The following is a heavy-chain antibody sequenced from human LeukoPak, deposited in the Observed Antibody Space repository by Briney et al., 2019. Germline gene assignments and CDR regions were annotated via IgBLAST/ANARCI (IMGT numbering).Heavy chain of an antibody. D-gene: IGHD3-10*01. CDR3: AKDQYGSGYG. Sequence: PGGSLRLSCAASGFTFSSYGMHWVRQAPGKGLEWVAVISYDGSNKYYADSVKGRFTISRDNSKNTLYLQMNSLRAEDTAVYYCAKDQYGSGYGWGQGTLVTVSS. CDR2: ISYDGSNK. CDR1: GFTFSSYG. J-gene: IGHJ4*02. V-gene: IGHV3-30*18.